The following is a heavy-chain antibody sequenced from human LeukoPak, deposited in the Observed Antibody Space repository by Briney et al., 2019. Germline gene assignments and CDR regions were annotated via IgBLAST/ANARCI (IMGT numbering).Heavy chain of an antibody. V-gene: IGHV3-48*03. D-gene: IGHD4-11*01. CDR2: ISSSGSTI. Sequence: GGSLRLSCAASGFTFSSYEMNWVRQAPGKGLEWVSYISSSGSTIYYADSVKGRFTISRDNAKNSLYLQMNSLRAEDTAVYYCARSADYLHDAFDIWGQGTMVTVSP. CDR1: GFTFSSYE. CDR3: ARSADYLHDAFDI. J-gene: IGHJ3*02.